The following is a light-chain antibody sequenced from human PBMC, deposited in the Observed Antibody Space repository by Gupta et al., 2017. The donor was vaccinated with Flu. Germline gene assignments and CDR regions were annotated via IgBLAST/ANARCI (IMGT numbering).Light chain of an antibody. CDR2: DVS. V-gene: IGLV2-11*01. J-gene: IGLJ2*01. Sequence: APQLLIYDVSRRPSGVPDRFSGSKSASTASLTISGLQAEDEADYYCCSYAGDYNNVLFGGGTKLTVL. CDR3: CSYAGDYNNVL.